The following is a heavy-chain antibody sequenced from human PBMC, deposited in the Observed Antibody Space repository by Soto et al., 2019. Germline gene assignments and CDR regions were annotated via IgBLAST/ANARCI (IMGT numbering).Heavy chain of an antibody. CDR1: GGSISSSSYY. CDR3: ARQADRYGDGVYYYYGMDV. J-gene: IGHJ6*02. D-gene: IGHD4-17*01. CDR2: IYYSGST. Sequence: SETLSFTCTVSGGSISSSSYYWGWIRQPPGKGLEWIGSIYYSGSTYYNPSLKSRVTISVDTSKNQFSLKLSSVTAADTAVYYCARQADRYGDGVYYYYGMDVWGHGTTVTVSS. V-gene: IGHV4-39*01.